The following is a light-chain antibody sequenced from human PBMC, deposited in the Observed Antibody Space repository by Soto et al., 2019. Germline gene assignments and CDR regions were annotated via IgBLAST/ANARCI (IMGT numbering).Light chain of an antibody. J-gene: IGKJ5*01. CDR3: QQRSNWPTPIT. V-gene: IGKV3-11*01. CDR2: DGS. CDR1: QSVSGY. Sequence: EILLKQTPATLALSTGERATLSCRASQSVSGYLAWYQQKPGQAPRLLIYDGSTRATGIPARFRGSGSGTDFTLTISSLEPEDFAVYYCQQRSNWPTPITFGQGTRLEIK.